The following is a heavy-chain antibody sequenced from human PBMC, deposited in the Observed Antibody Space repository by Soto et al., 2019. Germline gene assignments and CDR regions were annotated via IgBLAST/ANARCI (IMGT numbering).Heavy chain of an antibody. CDR1: GFTVSSKY. CDR3: ARDGSTSWYSYDYHGMDV. Sequence: GGSLRLSCAASGFTVSSKYMSWVRQAPGKGLEWVSLIQSGGPTYYADSVKGRFTISRDTSENTLHLQMDSLRAEDTAVYYCARDGSTSWYSYDYHGMDVWGQGTTVTVSS. CDR2: IQSGGPT. V-gene: IGHV3-66*01. D-gene: IGHD5-18*01. J-gene: IGHJ6*02.